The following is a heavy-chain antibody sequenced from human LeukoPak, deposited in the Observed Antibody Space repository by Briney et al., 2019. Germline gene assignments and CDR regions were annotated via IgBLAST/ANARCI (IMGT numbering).Heavy chain of an antibody. Sequence: PSETLPLTCAVYGGSFSGYYWSWIRQPPGKGLEWIGEINHSGSTKYNPSLKSRVTISVDTPKNQFSLKLSSVTAADTAVYYRARASWDYSSSSGIDYWGQGTLVTVSS. J-gene: IGHJ4*02. V-gene: IGHV4-34*01. D-gene: IGHD6-6*01. CDR3: ARASWDYSSSSGIDY. CDR1: GGSFSGYY. CDR2: INHSGST.